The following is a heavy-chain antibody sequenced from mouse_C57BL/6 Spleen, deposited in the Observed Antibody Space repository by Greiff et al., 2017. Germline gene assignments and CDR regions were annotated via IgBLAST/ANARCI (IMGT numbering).Heavy chain of an antibody. CDR2: IDPSDSYT. D-gene: IGHD4-1*01. CDR1: GYTFTSYW. V-gene: IGHV1-69*01. CDR3: ARANWDYFDY. Sequence: QVQLQQPGAELVMPGASVKLSCKASGYTFTSYWMHWVKQRPGQGLEWIGEIDPSDSYTNYNQKFNGKSTLTVDKSSSTAYMQLSSLTSEDSAVYYCARANWDYFDYWGQGTTLTVSS. J-gene: IGHJ2*01.